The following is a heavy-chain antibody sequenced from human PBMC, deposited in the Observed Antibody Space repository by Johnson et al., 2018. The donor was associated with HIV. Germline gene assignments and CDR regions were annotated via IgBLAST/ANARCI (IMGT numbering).Heavy chain of an antibody. CDR1: GFTFSSYG. V-gene: IGHV3-30*02. CDR2: IRYDGSNK. CDR3: AKDGGRLRTDAFDI. D-gene: IGHD2-15*01. Sequence: QEQLVESGGALVQPGGSLRLSCAASGFTFSSYGMHWVRQAPGKGLEWVAFIRYDGSNKYYADSVKGRFTISRDNSKNTLYLQMNSLRAEDTAVYYCAKDGGRLRTDAFDIWGQGTMVTVPS. J-gene: IGHJ3*02.